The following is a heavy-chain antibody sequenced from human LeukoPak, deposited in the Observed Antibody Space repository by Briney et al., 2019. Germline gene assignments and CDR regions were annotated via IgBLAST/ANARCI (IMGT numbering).Heavy chain of an antibody. V-gene: IGHV4-39*07. CDR3: ARVSYQPHPDYYYYYMDV. D-gene: IGHD2-2*01. J-gene: IGHJ6*03. Sequence: SETLSLTCTVSGGSISTDNCYWGWIRQPPGKGLEWIGGIYYNGNTYYNPSLKSRVTISVDTSKNQFSLKVNSVTAADTAVYYCARVSYQPHPDYYYYYMDVWGKGTTVTVSS. CDR2: IYYNGNT. CDR1: GGSISTDNCY.